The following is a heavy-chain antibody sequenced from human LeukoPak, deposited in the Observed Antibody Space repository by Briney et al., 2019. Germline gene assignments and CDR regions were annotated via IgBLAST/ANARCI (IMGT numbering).Heavy chain of an antibody. CDR1: GGSIGGHY. V-gene: IGHV4-4*09. Sequence: PSETLSLTCSVSGGSIGGHYWNWIRQAPGKGLEWIGHIFTSGSPNYNPSLKSRVTFSRDTARSQIYLRLDSVTAADTAVYYCARHPRSCTGGGTCFSWFDASGRGALVTVSS. J-gene: IGHJ5*02. CDR3: ARHPRSCTGGGTCFSWFDA. CDR2: IFTSGSP. D-gene: IGHD2-8*02.